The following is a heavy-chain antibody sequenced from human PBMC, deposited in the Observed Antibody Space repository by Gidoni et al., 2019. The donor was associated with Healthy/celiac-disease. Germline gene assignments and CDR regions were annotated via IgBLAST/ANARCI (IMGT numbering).Heavy chain of an antibody. CDR3: AKEMSPMHYDILTGCDY. CDR2: ISYDGSNK. J-gene: IGHJ4*02. Sequence: QVQLVESGGGVVQPGRSLRLSCAASGFPFRSYGMHWVRQAPGKGLEWVAVISYDGSNKYYADSVKGRFTISRDNSKNTLYLQMNSLRAEDTAVYYCAKEMSPMHYDILTGCDYWGQGTLVTVSS. V-gene: IGHV3-30*18. CDR1: GFPFRSYG. D-gene: IGHD3-9*01.